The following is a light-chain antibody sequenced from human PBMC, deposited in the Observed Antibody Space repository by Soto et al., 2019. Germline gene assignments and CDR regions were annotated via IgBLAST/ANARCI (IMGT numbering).Light chain of an antibody. CDR2: NNN. J-gene: IGLJ1*01. Sequence: PVLTQPASASGTPGQRVTICCSGSCSKIISSLVICYQDFPGTAHKLLSYNNNHRPSGVPGRFSGSKSSTSASLSVSGLQSEDEADYHCEAWDDRLNGRVFATGTKVTVL. V-gene: IGLV1-44*01. CDR3: EAWDDRLNGRV. CDR1: CSKIISSL.